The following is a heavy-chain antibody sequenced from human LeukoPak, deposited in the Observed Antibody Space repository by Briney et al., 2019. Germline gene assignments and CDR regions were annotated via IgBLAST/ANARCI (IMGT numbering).Heavy chain of an antibody. J-gene: IGHJ6*04. D-gene: IGHD6-6*01. CDR1: GGSISSYY. V-gene: IGHV4-34*01. Sequence: SETLSLTCAVSGGSISSYYWSWLRQPPGKGLEWIGEINHSGSTNYNPSLTSRVTISVDTSKNQFSLKLSSVTAADTAVYYCARAHSLWYSSSPMDVWAKGPRSPSPQ. CDR3: ARAHSLWYSSSPMDV. CDR2: INHSGST.